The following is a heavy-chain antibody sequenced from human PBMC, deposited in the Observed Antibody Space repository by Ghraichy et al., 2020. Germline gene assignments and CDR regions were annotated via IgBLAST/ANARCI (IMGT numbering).Heavy chain of an antibody. CDR2: ISSSSSYI. D-gene: IGHD4-11*01. CDR3: ARDGGVTTFAFDI. V-gene: IGHV3-21*01. Sequence: LTLTCAASGFTFSSYSMNWVRQAPGKGLEWVSSISSSSSYIYYADSVKGRFTISRDNAKNSLYLQMNSLRVEDTAVYYCARDGGVTTFAFDIWGQGTMVTVSS. J-gene: IGHJ3*02. CDR1: GFTFSSYS.